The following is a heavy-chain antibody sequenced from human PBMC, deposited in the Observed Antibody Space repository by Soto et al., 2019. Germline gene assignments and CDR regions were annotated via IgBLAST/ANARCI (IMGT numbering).Heavy chain of an antibody. V-gene: IGHV1-69*06. Sequence: QVQLVQSGAEVKKPGSSLKVSCKASGGTFISHAISWLRQAPGQGLEWVGGIIPIFGTTNYAQKFQGRVTLTADKSTSTVYMELSSLRSDDTAVYYCARESGNYFDDWGQGTLDTVSS. D-gene: IGHD3-10*01. J-gene: IGHJ4*02. CDR2: IIPIFGTT. CDR1: GGTFISHA. CDR3: ARESGNYFDD.